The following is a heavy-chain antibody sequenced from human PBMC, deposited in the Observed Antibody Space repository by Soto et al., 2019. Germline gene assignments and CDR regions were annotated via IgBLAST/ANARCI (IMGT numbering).Heavy chain of an antibody. CDR1: GFTPSRLS. J-gene: IGHJ6*02. V-gene: IGHV3-9*02. D-gene: IGHD2-8*02. Sequence: PGGSLRLSCAASGFTPSRLSMNWVRQAPGKGLEWISYISWNSGTIGYADSVKGRFTISRDNAKNSLYLQMNSLRAEDTALYYCAKSTGGTANGMGVWGQGTTVTVSS. CDR2: ISWNSGTI. CDR3: AKSTGGTANGMGV.